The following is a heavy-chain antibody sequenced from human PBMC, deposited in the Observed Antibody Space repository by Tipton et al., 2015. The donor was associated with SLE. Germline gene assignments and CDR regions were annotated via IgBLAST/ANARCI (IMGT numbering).Heavy chain of an antibody. Sequence: QLVQSGAEVKKPGASVKVSCKASEYTLTSYYIHWVRQAPGQGLEWMGIINPNSGGSTRYAQKFQGRVTMTTDTSTNTGYIEVRSLRSDDTAVYYCARGTSEGGFYHYYMDVWGKGTTVTVSS. V-gene: IGHV1-46*01. D-gene: IGHD3-16*01. J-gene: IGHJ6*03. CDR2: INPNSGGST. CDR1: EYTLTSYY. CDR3: ARGTSEGGFYHYYMDV.